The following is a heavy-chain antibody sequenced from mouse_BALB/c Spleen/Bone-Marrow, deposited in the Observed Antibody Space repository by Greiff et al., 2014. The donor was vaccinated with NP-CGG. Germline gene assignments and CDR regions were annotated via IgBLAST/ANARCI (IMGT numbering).Heavy chain of an antibody. CDR3: VRETKVVADFDY. CDR2: IHYSGNT. CDR1: GYSITSGYG. V-gene: IGHV3-1*02. Sequence: ESGPDLVKPSQSLSLTCTVTGYSITSGYGWHWIRQFPGNKLEWMGYIHYSGNTDYNPSLKSRISITRDTSKNQFFLQLNSVTTEDTATYYCVRETKVVADFDYWGQGTTLTVSS. J-gene: IGHJ2*01. D-gene: IGHD1-1*01.